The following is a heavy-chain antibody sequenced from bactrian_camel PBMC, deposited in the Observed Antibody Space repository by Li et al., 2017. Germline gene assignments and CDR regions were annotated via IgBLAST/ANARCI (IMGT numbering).Heavy chain of an antibody. D-gene: IGHD2*01. Sequence: LVESGGGSVQSGGSLTLSCATSSNTFNNFYMGWFRQAPGKGREGVAAIDVDGTTEYAESVKGRFTVSKDKARNTMNLRMNSLKPEDTAMYYCAARGSSRDCYTDDPNAVGFNYWGQGTQVTVS. J-gene: IGHJ4*01. CDR2: IDVDGTT. CDR1: SNTFNNFY. V-gene: IGHV3S40*01. CDR3: AARGSSRDCYTDDPNAVGFNY.